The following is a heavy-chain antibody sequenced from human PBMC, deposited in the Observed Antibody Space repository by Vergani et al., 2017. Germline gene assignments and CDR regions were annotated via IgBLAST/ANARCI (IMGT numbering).Heavy chain of an antibody. V-gene: IGHV1-69*08. Sequence: QVPLVQSGAEVKKPGSSVKVSCKASGGTFSSYTVTWVRQAPGQGLEWMGRIIPILGIPNYAQKLQGRVTITADKSTNTAYMELSSLRSEDTAVYYCARDRGTRTYGLDVWGQGTTVTVS. CDR1: GGTFSSYT. CDR3: ARDRGTRTYGLDV. J-gene: IGHJ6*02. D-gene: IGHD3-16*01. CDR2: IIPILGIP.